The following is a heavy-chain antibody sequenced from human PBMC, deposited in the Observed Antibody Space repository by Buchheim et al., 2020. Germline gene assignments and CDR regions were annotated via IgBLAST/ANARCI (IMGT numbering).Heavy chain of an antibody. D-gene: IGHD3-3*01. CDR3: ARGTGGTIFGVVFAFDP. V-gene: IGHV3-73*02. CDR1: GFTFSGSA. J-gene: IGHJ5*02. Sequence: EVQLVESGGGLVQPGGSLKLSCAASGFTFSGSAMHWVRQASGKGLEWVGRIRSKANSYATAYAASVKGRFTISRDNAKNSLYLQMNSLRAEDTAVYYCARGTGGTIFGVVFAFDPWGQGTL. CDR2: IRSKANSYAT.